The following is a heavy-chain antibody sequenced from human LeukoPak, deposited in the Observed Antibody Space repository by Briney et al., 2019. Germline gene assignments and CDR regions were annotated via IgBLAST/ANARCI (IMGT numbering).Heavy chain of an antibody. J-gene: IGHJ4*02. D-gene: IGHD3-3*01. CDR1: GGSFSGYY. CDR2: INHSGST. Sequence: PSETLFLTCAVYGGSFSGYYWSWIRQPPGKGLEWIGEINHSGSTNYNPSLKSRVTISVDTYNNQFSLKQSSVTAADTAVYYCARGLAGFWSGYYTTKGYWGQRTLVTVPS. CDR3: ARGLAGFWSGYYTTKGY. V-gene: IGHV4-34*01.